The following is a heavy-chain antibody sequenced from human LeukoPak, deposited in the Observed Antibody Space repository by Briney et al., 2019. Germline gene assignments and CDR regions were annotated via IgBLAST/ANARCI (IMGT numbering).Heavy chain of an antibody. CDR3: ARVRRYCSGGSCYSAYYFDY. V-gene: IGHV1-2*02. D-gene: IGHD2-15*01. CDR1: GYTFTSYG. J-gene: IGHJ4*02. CDR2: INPNSGGT. Sequence: GASVKVSCKASGYTFTSYGISWVRQAPGQGLEWMGWINPNSGGTNYAQKFQGRVTMTRDTSISTAYMELSRLRSDDTAVYYCARVRRYCSGGSCYSAYYFDYWGQGTLVTVSS.